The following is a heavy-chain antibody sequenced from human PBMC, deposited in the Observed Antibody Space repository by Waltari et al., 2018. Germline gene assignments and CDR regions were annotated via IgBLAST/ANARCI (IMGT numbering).Heavy chain of an antibody. CDR3: ARDLPDSSGYSY. Sequence: QVQLQESGPGLVKPSETLSLTCTVSGGSISSYYWSWIRQPPGKGLEWIGYIYYSGSTNYNPSLKSRVTISVDTSKNQFSLKLSSVTAADTAVYYCARDLPDSSGYSYWGQGTLVTVSS. CDR1: GGSISSYY. D-gene: IGHD3-22*01. V-gene: IGHV4-59*01. J-gene: IGHJ4*02. CDR2: IYYSGST.